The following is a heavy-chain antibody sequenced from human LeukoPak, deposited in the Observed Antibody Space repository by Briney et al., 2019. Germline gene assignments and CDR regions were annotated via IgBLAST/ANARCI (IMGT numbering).Heavy chain of an antibody. V-gene: IGHV3-48*03. CDR1: GFDFGAYE. CDR2: FAGSDTTT. J-gene: IGHJ4*02. D-gene: IGHD3-22*01. Sequence: TGGSLRLSCAASGFDFGAYEMNWVRQAPGKGLEWVAYFAGSDTTTYYADSVKGRFIISRDNARNSLYLQMNSLRAEDTALYYCTTLGYHLDSWGRGTLVTVSS. CDR3: TTLGYHLDS.